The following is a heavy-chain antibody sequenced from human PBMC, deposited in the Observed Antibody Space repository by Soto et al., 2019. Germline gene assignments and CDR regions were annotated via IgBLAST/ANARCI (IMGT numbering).Heavy chain of an antibody. CDR3: AKTPLTFGTAFRDKQNGFRDY. J-gene: IGHJ4*02. Sequence: GGSLRLSCAASGFTFSSYGMHWVRQAPGKGLEWVAVISYDGSNKYYADSVKGRFTISRDNSKNTLYLQMNSLRAEDTAVYYCAKTPLTFGTAFRDKQNGFRDYWGQGTLVTVSS. V-gene: IGHV3-30*18. CDR2: ISYDGSNK. CDR1: GFTFSSYG. D-gene: IGHD3-16*01.